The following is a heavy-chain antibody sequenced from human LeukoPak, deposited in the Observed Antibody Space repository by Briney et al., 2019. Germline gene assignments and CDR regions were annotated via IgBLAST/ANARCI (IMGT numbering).Heavy chain of an antibody. J-gene: IGHJ6*03. Sequence: PGGSLRLSCAASGFTFSSYAMSWVRQAPGKGLEWVSAISGSGGSTYYADSVKGRFTISRDNSKNTLYLQMNSLRAEDTAVYYCARVPSTGYSSSWYFVRQDYYYMDVWGKGTTVTVSS. CDR1: GFTFSSYA. CDR3: ARVPSTGYSSSWYFVRQDYYYMDV. CDR2: ISGSGGST. D-gene: IGHD6-13*01. V-gene: IGHV3-23*01.